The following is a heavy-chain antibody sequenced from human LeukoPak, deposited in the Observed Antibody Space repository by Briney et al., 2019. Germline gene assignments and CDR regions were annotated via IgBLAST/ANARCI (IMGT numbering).Heavy chain of an antibody. D-gene: IGHD6-6*01. V-gene: IGHV3-30*18. CDR2: ISYDGSNK. Sequence: GGSLRLSCAASGFTFSSYGMHWVRQAPGKGLEWVAVISYDGSNKYYADSVKGRFTISRDNSKNTLYLQMNSLRAEDTAVYYCAKDPGAARPRGIDYWGQGTLVTVSS. CDR3: AKDPGAARPRGIDY. CDR1: GFTFSSYG. J-gene: IGHJ4*02.